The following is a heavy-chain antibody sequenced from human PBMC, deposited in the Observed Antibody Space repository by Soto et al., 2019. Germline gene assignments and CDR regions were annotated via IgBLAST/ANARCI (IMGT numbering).Heavy chain of an antibody. V-gene: IGHV4-59*01. J-gene: IGHJ6*02. CDR2: IYYSGST. CDR3: ARLEPYYYYGMDV. D-gene: IGHD1-1*01. CDR1: GGSISSYY. Sequence: SETLSLTCTVSGGSISSYYWSWIRQPPGKGLEWIGYIYYSGSTNYNPSLKSRVTISVDTSKNQFSLKLSSVTAADTAVYYCARLEPYYYYGMDVWGQGTTVTVSS.